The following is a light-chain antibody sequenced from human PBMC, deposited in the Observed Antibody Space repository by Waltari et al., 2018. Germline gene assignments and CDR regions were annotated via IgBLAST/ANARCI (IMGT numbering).Light chain of an antibody. J-gene: IGKJ1*01. CDR1: QSISSY. Sequence: DIQMTQSPSSLSASVGDRVSITCRASQSISSYLNWYLQKPGKAPKHMIYAASSLQSGVPSRFSGSGSGTDFTLTISSLQPEDFATYFCQQSYSTPPTWTFGQGTKVEIK. CDR2: AAS. CDR3: QQSYSTPPTWT. V-gene: IGKV1-39*01.